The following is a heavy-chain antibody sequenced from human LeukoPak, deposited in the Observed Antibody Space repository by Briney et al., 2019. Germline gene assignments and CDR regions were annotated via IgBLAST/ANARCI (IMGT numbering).Heavy chain of an antibody. Sequence: PGGSLRLSCAASGFTFSSYGMHWVRQAPGKGLGWVAVISYDGSNKYYADSVKGRFTISRDNSKNTLYLQMNSLRAEDTAVYYCAKVQVGYYDCSRPMGYWGQGTLVTVSS. CDR1: GFTFSSYG. V-gene: IGHV3-30*18. CDR2: ISYDGSNK. J-gene: IGHJ4*02. D-gene: IGHD3-22*01. CDR3: AKVQVGYYDCSRPMGY.